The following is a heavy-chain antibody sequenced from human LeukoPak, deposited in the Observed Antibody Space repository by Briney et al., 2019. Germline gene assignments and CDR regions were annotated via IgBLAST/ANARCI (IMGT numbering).Heavy chain of an antibody. V-gene: IGHV4-34*01. CDR1: GGSFSGYY. CDR2: INHRGST. D-gene: IGHD6-13*01. CDR3: ARGRGYSSS. J-gene: IGHJ4*02. Sequence: SETLSLTCAVYGGSFSGYYWSWIRHPPGKGLEWMGEINHRGSTNYNPSLKSRVTISVDTSKNQFSLKLSSVTAADTAVYYCARGRGYSSSWGQGTLVTVSS.